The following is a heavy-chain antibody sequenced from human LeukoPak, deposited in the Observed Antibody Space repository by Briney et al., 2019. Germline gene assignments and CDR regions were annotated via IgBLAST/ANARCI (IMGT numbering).Heavy chain of an antibody. CDR1: EFTFSTYS. Sequence: GGSLRLSCAASEFTFSTYSMNWVRQAPGKGLEWVSIISGGSSDIHYADSVKGRFTISRDNAKNSLYLQMNSLRVEDTAVYYCARGATMATRHLDYWGQGTLVTVSS. V-gene: IGHV3-21*01. D-gene: IGHD4-23*01. J-gene: IGHJ4*02. CDR3: ARGATMATRHLDY. CDR2: ISGGSSDI.